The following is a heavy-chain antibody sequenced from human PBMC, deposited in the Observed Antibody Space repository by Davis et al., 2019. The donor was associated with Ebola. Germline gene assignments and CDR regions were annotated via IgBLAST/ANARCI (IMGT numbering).Heavy chain of an antibody. V-gene: IGHV3-23*01. D-gene: IGHD3-22*01. CDR2: ISGSGGST. CDR3: AKGIVVVIPFDY. J-gene: IGHJ4*02. CDR1: GFTFSSYA. Sequence: GESLKISCAASGFTFSSYAMSWVRQAPGKGLEWVSAISGSGGSTYYADSVKGRFTISSDNSKNTLYLQMNSLRAEDTAVYYCAKGIVVVIPFDYWGQGTLVTVSS.